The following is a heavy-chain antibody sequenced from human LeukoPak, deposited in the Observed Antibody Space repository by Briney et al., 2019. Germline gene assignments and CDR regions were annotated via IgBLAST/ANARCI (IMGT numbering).Heavy chain of an antibody. J-gene: IGHJ4*02. CDR3: ASGITMVRGAKTAFDY. V-gene: IGHV4-4*07. CDR1: GGSISSYY. CDR2: IYTSGST. Sequence: SETLSLTCTVSGGSISSYYWSWIRQPAGKGLEWIGRIYTSGSTNYNPSLKSRVTMSVDTSKNQFSLKLSSVTAADTAVYYCASGITMVRGAKTAFDYWGQGTLVTVSS. D-gene: IGHD3-10*01.